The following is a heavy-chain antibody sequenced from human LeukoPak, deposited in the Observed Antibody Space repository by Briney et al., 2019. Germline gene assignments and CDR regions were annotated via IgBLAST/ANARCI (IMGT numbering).Heavy chain of an antibody. CDR1: RFTFSSYA. CDR2: ISGSGGRT. V-gene: IGHV3-23*01. CDR3: ARLDSSGYRSFDY. J-gene: IGHJ4*02. Sequence: GGSLRLSCVASRFTFSSYAMSWVRQAPGKGLEWVSAISGSGGRTYYADSVKGRFTISRDNSKNTLYLLMHSLRAEDTAVYYCARLDSSGYRSFDYWGQGTLVTVSS. D-gene: IGHD3-22*01.